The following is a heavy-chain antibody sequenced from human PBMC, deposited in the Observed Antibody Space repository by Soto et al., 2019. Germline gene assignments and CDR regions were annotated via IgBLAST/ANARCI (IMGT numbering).Heavy chain of an antibody. CDR2: IIPIFGTA. D-gene: IGHD6-19*01. CDR3: ARLYSSGWYRSFDY. V-gene: IGHV1-69*06. Sequence: GASVKVSCKASGGTFSSYAISWVRQAPGQGLEWMGGIIPIFGTANYAQKFQGRVTITADKSTSTAYMELSSLRSEDTAVYYCARLYSSGWYRSFDYWGQGTLVTVSS. J-gene: IGHJ4*02. CDR1: GGTFSSYA.